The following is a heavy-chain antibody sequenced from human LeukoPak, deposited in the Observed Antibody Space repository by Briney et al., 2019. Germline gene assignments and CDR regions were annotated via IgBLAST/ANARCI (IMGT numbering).Heavy chain of an antibody. Sequence: GGSLRLSCAASGFSFSNHWMHWVRQVPGKGLVWVSRINSDGSSTTYADSVKGRFTISRDNAKNTLYLQMNSLRAEDTAVYYCARVSSYSYGQHFDYWGQGTLVTVSS. J-gene: IGHJ4*02. CDR1: GFSFSNHW. D-gene: IGHD5-18*01. V-gene: IGHV3-74*03. CDR2: INSDGSST. CDR3: ARVSSYSYGQHFDY.